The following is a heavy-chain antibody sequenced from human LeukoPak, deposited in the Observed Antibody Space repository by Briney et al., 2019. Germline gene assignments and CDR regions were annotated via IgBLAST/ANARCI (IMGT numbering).Heavy chain of an antibody. V-gene: IGHV3-23*01. Sequence: GGSLRLSCAASGFTFSNYGVTGVRQAAGKRLEWGSAISGSCGSTYYADSVKHRFTIAGDNVKNSLYQQMNSMSADDATVYYCAREDIAVAGRVGPYYYHNMLVWAKGTTVSVPS. CDR2: ISGSCGST. D-gene: IGHD6-19*01. CDR1: GFTFSNYG. J-gene: IGHJ6*03. CDR3: AREDIAVAGRVGPYYYHNMLV.